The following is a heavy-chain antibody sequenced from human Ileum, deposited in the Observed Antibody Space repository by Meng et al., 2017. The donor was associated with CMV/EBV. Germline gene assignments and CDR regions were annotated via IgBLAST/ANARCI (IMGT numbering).Heavy chain of an antibody. CDR3: ARGVYGGSWNFDF. CDR1: WDSVSRNTAI. V-gene: IGHV6-1*01. J-gene: IGHJ4*02. Sequence: SWDSVSRNTAICRWLRQSPSRGLEWLGRTYYRSTWNNDYAVSLKGRITINADTSKNQFSLQLNSVTPGDTAVYYCARGVYGGSWNFDFWGQGTLVTVSS. CDR2: TYYRSTWNN. D-gene: IGHD2-15*01.